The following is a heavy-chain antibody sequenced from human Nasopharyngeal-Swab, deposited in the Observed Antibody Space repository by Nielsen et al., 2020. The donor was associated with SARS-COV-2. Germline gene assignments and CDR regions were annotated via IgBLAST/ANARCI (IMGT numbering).Heavy chain of an antibody. CDR3: ARNDSSGYGY. Sequence: WVRQAPGQGLEWMGRINPNSGGTNYAQKFQGRVTMTRDTSISTAYMELSRLRSDDTAVYYCARNDSSGYGYWSQGTLVTVSS. CDR2: INPNSGGT. D-gene: IGHD3-22*01. J-gene: IGHJ4*02. V-gene: IGHV1-2*06.